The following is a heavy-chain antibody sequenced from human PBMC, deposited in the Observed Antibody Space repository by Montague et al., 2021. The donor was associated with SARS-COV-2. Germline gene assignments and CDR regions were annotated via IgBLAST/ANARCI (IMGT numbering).Heavy chain of an antibody. Sequence: SETLSLTCTVSGGSISSSSYYWGWIRQPPGKGLEWIGSIYYSGSTYYNPSLKSRVTISVDTSKNQFSLKLSSVAAADTAVYFCASLGSPAYCGGDCYLRDYGTDVWGQGTRVTVSS. J-gene: IGHJ6*02. V-gene: IGHV4-39*01. D-gene: IGHD2-21*02. CDR1: GGSISSSSYY. CDR2: IYYSGST. CDR3: ASLGSPAYCGGDCYLRDYGTDV.